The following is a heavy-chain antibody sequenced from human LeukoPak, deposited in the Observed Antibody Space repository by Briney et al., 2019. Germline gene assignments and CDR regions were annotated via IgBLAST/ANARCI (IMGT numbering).Heavy chain of an antibody. D-gene: IGHD3-16*01. V-gene: IGHV1-69*05. Sequence: SVKVSCKASGGTFSSYAVSWVRQAPGQGLEWMGRIIPIFGTANYAQKFQGRVTITTDESTSTAYMELSSLRSEDTAVYYCASLTFGGVIFDYWGQGTLVTVSS. CDR1: GGTFSSYA. CDR3: ASLTFGGVIFDY. CDR2: IIPIFGTA. J-gene: IGHJ4*02.